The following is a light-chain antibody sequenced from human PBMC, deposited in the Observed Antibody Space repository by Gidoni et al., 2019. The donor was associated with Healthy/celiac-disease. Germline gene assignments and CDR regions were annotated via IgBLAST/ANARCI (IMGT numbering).Light chain of an antibody. CDR1: QSLLHRNGYNY. J-gene: IGKJ2*01. CDR2: LGS. CDR3: MQALQTPRYT. Sequence: DIVMTQSPLSLPVTPGEPASISCRSSQSLLHRNGYNYLDWYLQKPGQSPQLLIYLGSNRASGVPDRFSGSGSGTDFTLKISRVEAEDGGVYYCMQALQTPRYTFGQGTKLEIK. V-gene: IGKV2-28*01.